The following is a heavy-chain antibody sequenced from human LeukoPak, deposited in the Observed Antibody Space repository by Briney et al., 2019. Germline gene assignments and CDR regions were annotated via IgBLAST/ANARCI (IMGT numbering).Heavy chain of an antibody. D-gene: IGHD3-3*01. Sequence: SETLSLTCTVSGGSLSSSSYYWGWIRQPPGKGLEWIGSIYYSGSTYYNPSLKSRVTTSVDTSKNQFSLKLSSVTAADTAVYYCARHSRIFGVVIARWFDPWGQGTLVTVSS. J-gene: IGHJ5*02. V-gene: IGHV4-39*01. CDR3: ARHSRIFGVVIARWFDP. CDR1: GGSLSSSSYY. CDR2: IYYSGST.